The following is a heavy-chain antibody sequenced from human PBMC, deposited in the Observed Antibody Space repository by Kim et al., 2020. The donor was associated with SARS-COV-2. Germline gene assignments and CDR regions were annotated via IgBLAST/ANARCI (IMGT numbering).Heavy chain of an antibody. D-gene: IGHD3-10*01. CDR2: IKQDGSQK. CDR3: TTAIRGATGY. CDR1: GFTFSNYW. J-gene: IGHJ4*02. V-gene: IGHV3-7*03. Sequence: GESLRLSCAASGFTFSNYWMNWVRQAPGKGPEWVANIKQDGSQKSYMDSVKGRFTISRDNAKNSLYLQMNSLRAEDTAVYYCTTAIRGATGYWGQGTLVTVSS.